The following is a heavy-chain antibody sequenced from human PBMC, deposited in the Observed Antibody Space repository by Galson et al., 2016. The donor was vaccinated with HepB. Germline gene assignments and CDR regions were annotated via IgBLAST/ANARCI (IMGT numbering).Heavy chain of an antibody. J-gene: IGHJ4*02. CDR1: GFTFSRYG. D-gene: IGHD6-13*01. V-gene: IGHV3-33*01. CDR3: AREAGIAAAATYDY. CDR2: IWSDGSNK. Sequence: SLRLSCAASGFTFSRYGMHWVRQAPGKGLEWVALIWSDGSNKYYADSVKGRFTISRDNSKNTAYLQMNSLRAEDRAVYYCAREAGIAAAATYDYGGQGTLVTVSS.